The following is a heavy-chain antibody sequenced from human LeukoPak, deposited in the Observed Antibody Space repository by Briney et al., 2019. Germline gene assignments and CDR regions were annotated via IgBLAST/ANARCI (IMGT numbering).Heavy chain of an antibody. CDR3: ARAYYGDYYYYGMDV. Sequence: GASVKASCMASGYTFTGYYMHWVRQAPGQGLEWMAWINPNSGGTNYAQKFQGRVTMTRDTSISTAYMNLSRLRSDDTAVYYCARAYYGDYYYYGMDVWGHGTTVTVSS. CDR2: INPNSGGT. V-gene: IGHV1-2*02. J-gene: IGHJ6*02. CDR1: GYTFTGYY. D-gene: IGHD4-17*01.